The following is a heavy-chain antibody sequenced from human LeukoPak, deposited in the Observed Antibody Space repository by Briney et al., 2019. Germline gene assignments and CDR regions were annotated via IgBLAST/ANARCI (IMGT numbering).Heavy chain of an antibody. CDR3: ARGGAPIRFDP. Sequence: SETLSLTCTVSGGSISSGGYHWSWIRQHPGKGLEWIGYIYYSGSTYYNPSLKSRVTISVDTSKNQFSLKLSSVTAADTAVYYCARGGAPIRFDPWGQGTLVTVSS. V-gene: IGHV4-31*03. D-gene: IGHD1-26*01. CDR2: IYYSGST. CDR1: GGSISSGGYH. J-gene: IGHJ5*02.